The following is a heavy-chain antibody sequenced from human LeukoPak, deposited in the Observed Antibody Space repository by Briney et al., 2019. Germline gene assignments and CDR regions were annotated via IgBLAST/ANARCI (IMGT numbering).Heavy chain of an antibody. CDR1: GFTFSSYA. CDR2: ISASGVSA. Sequence: PGGTLRLSCAASGFTFSSYAMSWVRQAPGKGLEWVSGISASGVSAYYADSVKGRFTISRDNSKNTLSLQMNSLRAEDTAVYYCARAYPLRYSYGIDYWGQGTLVTVSS. J-gene: IGHJ4*02. V-gene: IGHV3-23*01. D-gene: IGHD5-18*01. CDR3: ARAYPLRYSYGIDY.